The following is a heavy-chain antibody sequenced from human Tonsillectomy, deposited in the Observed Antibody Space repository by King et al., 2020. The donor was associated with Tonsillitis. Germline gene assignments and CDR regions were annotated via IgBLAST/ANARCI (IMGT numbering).Heavy chain of an antibody. CDR1: GGSISSGNFY. CDR2: IYYSGST. Sequence: QLQESGPGLVKPSQTLSLTCTVSGGSISSGNFYWSWIRQPPGKGLEWIGYIYYSGSTYYNPSLKSRVTMSVDTSKNQFSLNLSSVTAADTAVYYCARGYCSGGSCYSVDAFDIWGQGTMVTVSS. J-gene: IGHJ3*02. CDR3: ARGYCSGGSCYSVDAFDI. V-gene: IGHV4-30-4*01. D-gene: IGHD2-15*01.